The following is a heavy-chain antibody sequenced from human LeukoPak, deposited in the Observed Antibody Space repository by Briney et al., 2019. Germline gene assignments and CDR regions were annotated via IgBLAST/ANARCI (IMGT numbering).Heavy chain of an antibody. V-gene: IGHV3-7*01. Sequence: GGSLRLSCAASGFNFSRYWMSWVRQAPGKGLEWVANIKQDGSDKYYLESLRGRFTVSRDNAKNSLYLQMNSLRAEDTAVYFCARDQTPAKFASIFDYWGQGALVTVSS. J-gene: IGHJ4*02. CDR3: ARDQTPAKFASIFDY. CDR2: IKQDGSDK. CDR1: GFNFSRYW.